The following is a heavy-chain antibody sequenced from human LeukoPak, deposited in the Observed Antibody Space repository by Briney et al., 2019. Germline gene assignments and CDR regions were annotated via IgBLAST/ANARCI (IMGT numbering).Heavy chain of an antibody. CDR1: GGSISSSSYY. V-gene: IGHV4-39*01. CDR2: IYYSGST. J-gene: IGHJ4*02. D-gene: IGHD4-17*01. Sequence: SETLSLTCTVSGGSISSSSYYWGWIRQPPGKGLEWIGSIYYSGSTYYNPSLKSRVTISVDTSKNQFSLKLSSVTAADTAVYYCASTHYGDYEYWGQGTLVTVSS. CDR3: ASTHYGDYEY.